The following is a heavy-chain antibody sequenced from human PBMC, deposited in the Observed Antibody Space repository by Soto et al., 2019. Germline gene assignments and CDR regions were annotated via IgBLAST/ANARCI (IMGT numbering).Heavy chain of an antibody. CDR3: ARRCSSTSCYTKYYYGMDV. J-gene: IGHJ6*02. CDR2: ISSSSSYI. D-gene: IGHD2-2*02. CDR1: GFTFSSYS. V-gene: IGHV3-21*01. Sequence: GGSLRLSCAASGFTFSSYSMNWVRQAPGKGLEWVSSISSSSSYIYYADSVKGRFTISRDNAKNSLYLQMNSLRAEDTAVYYCARRCSSTSCYTKYYYGMDVWGQGTTVTVSS.